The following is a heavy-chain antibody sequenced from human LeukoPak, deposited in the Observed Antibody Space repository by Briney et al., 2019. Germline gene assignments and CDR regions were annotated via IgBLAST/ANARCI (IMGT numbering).Heavy chain of an antibody. Sequence: SETLSLTCAVYGGSFSGYYWSWIRQPPGKGLEWIGEINHSGSTNYNPSLKSRVTISVDTSKNQFSLKLSSVTAADTAVYYCARRLKYCSGGSCYARVTNWFDPWGQGTLVTVSS. CDR1: GGSFSGYY. CDR3: ARRLKYCSGGSCYARVTNWFDP. CDR2: INHSGST. D-gene: IGHD2-15*01. V-gene: IGHV4-34*01. J-gene: IGHJ5*02.